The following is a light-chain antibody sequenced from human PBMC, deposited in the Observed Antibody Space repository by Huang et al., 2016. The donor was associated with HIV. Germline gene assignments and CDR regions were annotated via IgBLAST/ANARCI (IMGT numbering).Light chain of an antibody. V-gene: IGKV1-6*02. CDR1: QDITND. J-gene: IGKJ1*01. CDR3: LQDFNYPRT. Sequence: AIQLTQSPSSLSASVGDRVTITCRASQDITNDLGWYQQKPGKAPKLLISAASTLRSGVPSRFSGSGSGTDFTLTISSLQPEDFATYFCLQDFNYPRTFGQGTRVVIK. CDR2: AAS.